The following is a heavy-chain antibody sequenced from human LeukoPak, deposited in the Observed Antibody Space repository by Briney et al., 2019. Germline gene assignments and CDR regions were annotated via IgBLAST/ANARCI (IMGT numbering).Heavy chain of an antibody. CDR1: GYTFTGYY. D-gene: IGHD3-10*01. CDR2: INPNSGGT. Sequence: ASVKVSCKASGYTFTGYYMHWVRQAPGPGLEWMGWINPNSGGTNYAQKFQSRVTMTRDTSISTAYMTLSRLRSDDTAVYYCARFATGSGCRNLHDYWGQGTLVTVSS. J-gene: IGHJ4*02. CDR3: ARFATGSGCRNLHDY. V-gene: IGHV1-2*02.